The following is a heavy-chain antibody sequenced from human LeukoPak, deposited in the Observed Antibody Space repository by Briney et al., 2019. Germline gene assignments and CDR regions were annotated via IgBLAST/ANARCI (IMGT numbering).Heavy chain of an antibody. J-gene: IGHJ4*02. CDR2: IRSKAYGGTT. D-gene: IGHD5-24*01. CDR3: TRDPRDGYKPFDY. V-gene: IGHV3-49*04. Sequence: SGGSLRLSCTTSGFTFGDFAMSWVRQAPGKGLEWVGFIRSKAYGGTTEYAVSVKDRFTISRDDSKSVAYLQMNSLRTEDTAVYYCTRDPRDGYKPFDYWGQGTLVTVSS. CDR1: GFTFGDFA.